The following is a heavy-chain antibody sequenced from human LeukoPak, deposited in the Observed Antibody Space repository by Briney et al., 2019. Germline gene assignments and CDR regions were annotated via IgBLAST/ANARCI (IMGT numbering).Heavy chain of an antibody. CDR3: ARQASFRISYYYDSSGYNDY. V-gene: IGHV5-10-1*01. CDR1: GXSFTSYW. Sequence: GESLKISCKGSGXSFTSYWISWVRQMPGKGLEWMGRIDPNDSYTNYSPSFQGHVTISADKSISTAYLQWSSLKASDTAMYYCARQASFRISYYYDSSGYNDYWGQGTLVTVSS. D-gene: IGHD3-22*01. J-gene: IGHJ4*02. CDR2: IDPNDSYT.